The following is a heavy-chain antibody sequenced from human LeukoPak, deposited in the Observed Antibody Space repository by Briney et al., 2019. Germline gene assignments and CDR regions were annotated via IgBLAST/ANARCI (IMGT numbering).Heavy chain of an antibody. J-gene: IGHJ4*02. Sequence: PSETLSLTCTVSGGSISSYYWNWIRQPPGKGLEWIGYIFYSGRTNYNPSLKSRVTISVDTSKNQFSLKLSSVTAADTAVYYCARGRVRGVMFYWGQGTLVTVSS. CDR3: ARGRVRGVMFY. D-gene: IGHD3-10*01. V-gene: IGHV4-59*12. CDR1: GGSISSYY. CDR2: IFYSGRT.